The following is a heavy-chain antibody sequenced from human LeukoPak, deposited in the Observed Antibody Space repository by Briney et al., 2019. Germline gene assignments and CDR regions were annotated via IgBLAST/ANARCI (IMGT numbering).Heavy chain of an antibody. CDR2: ISGGGGST. J-gene: IGHJ4*02. CDR1: GFTSSSYA. D-gene: IGHD3-3*01. V-gene: IGHV3-23*01. Sequence: PGGSLRLPCAASGFTSSSYAMSRVRQAPGKGLEWVSAISGGGGSTYYADSVKGRFTISRDNSKNTLYLQMNSLRPEDTAVYYCAKTYYNFWSGYFDYWGQGTLVTVSS. CDR3: AKTYYNFWSGYFDY.